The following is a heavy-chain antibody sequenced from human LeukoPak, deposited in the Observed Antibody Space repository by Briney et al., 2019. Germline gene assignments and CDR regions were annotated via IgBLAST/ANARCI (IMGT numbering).Heavy chain of an antibody. D-gene: IGHD3-16*01. Sequence: GGSLRLSCAASGFTFSTYTMNWVRQAPGKGLEWVSVIYSGGSTYYADSVKGRFTISRDNSKNTLYLQMNSLRAEDTAVYYCARMGGGDAFDIWGQGTMVTVSS. J-gene: IGHJ3*02. CDR1: GFTFSTYT. CDR2: IYSGGST. CDR3: ARMGGGDAFDI. V-gene: IGHV3-53*01.